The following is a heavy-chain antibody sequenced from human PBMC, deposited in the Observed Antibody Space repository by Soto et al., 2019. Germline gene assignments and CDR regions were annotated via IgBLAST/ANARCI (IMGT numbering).Heavy chain of an antibody. V-gene: IGHV3-23*01. Sequence: GGSLRLSCAASGFTFSSYAMSWVCQAPGKGLEWVSAISGSGGSTYYADSVKGRFSISRDNSKNTLYPQMNSPRPEETAVYYCAKDREYYYESSDNCSCSFDIWGQGTMVTVSS. D-gene: IGHD3-22*01. J-gene: IGHJ3*02. CDR3: AKDREYYYESSDNCSCSFDI. CDR2: ISGSGGST. CDR1: GFTFSSYA.